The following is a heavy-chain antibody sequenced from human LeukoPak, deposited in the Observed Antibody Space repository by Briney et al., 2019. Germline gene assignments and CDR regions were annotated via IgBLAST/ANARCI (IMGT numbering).Heavy chain of an antibody. J-gene: IGHJ4*02. D-gene: IGHD2-21*01. V-gene: IGHV3-15*01. CDR2: IKSNIDGGTT. CDR3: VTDLTSLRCDGHCTFDY. Sequence: GGSLRLSCAASAFTFSDAWVSWVRQTPGKGLEWVGRIKSNIDGGTTDYAAPVKGRFTISRDDSKNTVYLQMNSLKTEDTAVYYCVTDLTSLRCDGHCTFDYWGQGSLVTVSS. CDR1: AFTFSDAW.